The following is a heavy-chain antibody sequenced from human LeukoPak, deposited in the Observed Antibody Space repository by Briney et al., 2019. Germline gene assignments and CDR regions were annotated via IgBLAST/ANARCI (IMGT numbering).Heavy chain of an antibody. V-gene: IGHV4-4*07. CDR1: GDSINSYH. D-gene: IGHD3-22*01. CDR3: ARDDSSRDGSGGYHD. Sequence: SETLSLTCTVSGDSINSYHWSWIRQSAGKGLQWIGRVHISGSTNYNPSLRSRVAISMDKPKNQFSLKLNSVTAADTAVYYCARDDSSRDGSGGYHDWGQGTLVTVSS. J-gene: IGHJ4*02. CDR2: VHISGST.